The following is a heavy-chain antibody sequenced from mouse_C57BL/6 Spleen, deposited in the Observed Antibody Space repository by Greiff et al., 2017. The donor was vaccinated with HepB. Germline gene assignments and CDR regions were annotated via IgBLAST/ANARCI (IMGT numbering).Heavy chain of an antibody. CDR2: INPSSGYT. CDR3: ARDYGSSSFAY. J-gene: IGHJ3*01. V-gene: IGHV1-4*01. Sequence: QVHVKQSGAELARPGASVKMSCKASGYTFTSYTMHWVKQRPGQGLEWIGYINPSSGYTKYNQKFKDKATLTADKSSSTAYMQLSSLTSEDSAVYYCARDYGSSSFAYWGQGTLVTVSA. CDR1: GYTFTSYT. D-gene: IGHD1-1*01.